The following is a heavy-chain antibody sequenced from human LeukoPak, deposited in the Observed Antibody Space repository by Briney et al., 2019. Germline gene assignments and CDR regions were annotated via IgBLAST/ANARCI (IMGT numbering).Heavy chain of an antibody. CDR1: GGSISSSSYY. J-gene: IGHJ4*02. CDR3: ATLIGYDLDY. D-gene: IGHD5-12*01. Sequence: SETLSLTCTVSGGSISSSSYYWGWIRQPPGKGLEWIGSIYYSGSTYYNPSLKSRVTISVDTSKNQFSLELSSVTAADTAVYYCATLIGYDLDYWGQGTLVTVSS. CDR2: IYYSGST. V-gene: IGHV4-39*01.